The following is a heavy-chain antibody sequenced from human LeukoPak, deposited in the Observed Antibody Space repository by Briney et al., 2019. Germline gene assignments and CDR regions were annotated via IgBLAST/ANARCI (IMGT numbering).Heavy chain of an antibody. CDR3: ARPNWHDARLGAFNI. J-gene: IGHJ3*02. V-gene: IGHV4-39*07. CDR1: GASISNSNFY. Sequence: PSETLSLTCTVSGASISNSNFYWGWIRQPPGKGLEWIGSVYYSGGTYYNPSLKSRITISVDTSRNQFSLKLNSVTAADTAAYFCARPNWHDARLGAFNIWGQGTMVTVSS. CDR2: VYYSGGT. D-gene: IGHD1-1*01.